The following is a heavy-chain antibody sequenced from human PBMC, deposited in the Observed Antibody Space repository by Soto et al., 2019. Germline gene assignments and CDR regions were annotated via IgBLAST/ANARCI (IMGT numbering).Heavy chain of an antibody. CDR3: ARDGALGFGELPYYYYGMDV. CDR1: GFTFSSYS. Sequence: LRLSCAASGFTFSSYSMNWVRQAPGKGLEWVSYISSSSSTIYYADSVKGRFTISRDNAKNSLYLQMNSLRDEDTAVYYCARDGALGFGELPYYYYGMDVWGQGTTVTVSS. V-gene: IGHV3-48*02. J-gene: IGHJ6*02. D-gene: IGHD3-10*01. CDR2: ISSSSSTI.